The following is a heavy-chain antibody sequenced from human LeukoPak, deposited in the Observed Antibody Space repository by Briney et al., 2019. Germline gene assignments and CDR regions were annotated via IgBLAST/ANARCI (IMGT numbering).Heavy chain of an antibody. CDR1: GFTFSSYS. J-gene: IGHJ4*02. D-gene: IGHD2-15*01. V-gene: IGHV3-21*01. CDR3: ARDPISYCSGGSCYGGQGDY. Sequence: GGSLRLSCAASGFTFSSYSMNWVRQAPGKGLEWVSSISSSSSYIYYADSVKGRFTISRDNAKNSLYLQMNSLRAKDTAVYYCARDPISYCSGGSCYGGQGDYWGQGTLVTVSS. CDR2: ISSSSSYI.